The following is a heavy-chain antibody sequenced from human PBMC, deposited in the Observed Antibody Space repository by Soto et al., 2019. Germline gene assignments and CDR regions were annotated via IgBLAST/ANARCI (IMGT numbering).Heavy chain of an antibody. CDR2: ISYDGSNK. Sequence: PGGSLRLSCAASGFTFSSYAMHWVRQAPGKGLEWVAVISYDGSNKYYADSVKGRFTISRDNSKNTLYLQMNSLRAEDTAVYYCARDHLSSAGDDYYYYYGMDVWGQGTTVTVSS. CDR1: GFTFSSYA. V-gene: IGHV3-30-3*01. CDR3: ARDHLSSAGDDYYYYYGMDV. D-gene: IGHD3-10*01. J-gene: IGHJ6*02.